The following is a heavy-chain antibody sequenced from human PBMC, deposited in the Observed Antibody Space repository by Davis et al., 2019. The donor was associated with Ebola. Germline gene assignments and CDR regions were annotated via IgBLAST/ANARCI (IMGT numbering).Heavy chain of an antibody. D-gene: IGHD2-21*01. CDR3: ARVGGEILWFGWFDP. CDR2: ISVYNGNT. V-gene: IGHV1-18*01. J-gene: IGHJ5*02. Sequence: ASVKVSCKASGYTFTSDGISWVRQAPGQGLEWMGWISVYNGNTNYAQKLQGRVNMTTDTSTSTAYMELRSLRSDGTAVYYCARVGGEILWFGWFDPWGQGTLVTVSS. CDR1: GYTFTSDG.